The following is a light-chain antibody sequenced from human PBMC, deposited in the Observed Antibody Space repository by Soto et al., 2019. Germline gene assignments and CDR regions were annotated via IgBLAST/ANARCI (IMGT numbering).Light chain of an antibody. Sequence: QSVLTQPPSASGSPGQSVTISCTGTNNDIGGYTYVSWYQQLPGKAPKLMIYEVNKRPSGIPDRFSDSKSGNTASLTVSGLHPEDEAEYFCSSYSRSINYIFGTGTKVTVL. CDR3: SSYSRSINYI. CDR1: NNDIGGYTY. J-gene: IGLJ1*01. CDR2: EVN. V-gene: IGLV2-8*01.